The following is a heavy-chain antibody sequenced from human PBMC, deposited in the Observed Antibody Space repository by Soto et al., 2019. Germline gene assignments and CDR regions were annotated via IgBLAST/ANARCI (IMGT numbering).Heavy chain of an antibody. CDR2: IYPGDSDT. CDR3: ARHRALWFGELLYGTEKQRDYYYYMDV. D-gene: IGHD3-10*01. Sequence: GESLKISCKGSGYSFTSYWIGWVRQMPGKGLEWMGIIYPGDSDTRYSPSFQGQVTISADKSISTAYLQWSSLKASDTAMYYCARHRALWFGELLYGTEKQRDYYYYMDVWGKGTTVTVSS. V-gene: IGHV5-51*01. J-gene: IGHJ6*03. CDR1: GYSFTSYW.